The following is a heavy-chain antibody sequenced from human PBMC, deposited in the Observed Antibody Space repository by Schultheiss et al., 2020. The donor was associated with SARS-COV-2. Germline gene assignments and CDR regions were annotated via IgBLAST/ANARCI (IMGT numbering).Heavy chain of an antibody. J-gene: IGHJ4*02. CDR1: GFTFGDYA. V-gene: IGHV3-49*03. CDR2: IRSKAYGGTT. CDR3: TRVAAAGKRVVYSDY. D-gene: IGHD6-13*01. Sequence: GGSLRLSCTASGFTFGDYAMSWFRQAPGKGLEWVGFIRSKAYGGTTEYAASVKGRFTISRDDSKSIAYLQMNSLKTEDTAVYYCTRVAAAGKRVVYSDYWGQGTLVTVSS.